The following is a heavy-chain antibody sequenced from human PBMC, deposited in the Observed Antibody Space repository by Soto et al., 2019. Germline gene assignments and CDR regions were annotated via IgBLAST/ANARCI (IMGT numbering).Heavy chain of an antibody. CDR2: IYHSGTT. CDR3: ARKYSSSWYGGSGWFDP. V-gene: IGHV4-4*02. D-gene: IGHD6-13*01. CDR1: SGSISSSNW. J-gene: IGHJ5*02. Sequence: SETLSLTCAVSSGSISSSNWWSGVRQPPGKGLEWIGEIYHSGTTNYNPSLKSRVTISVDKSKNQFSLKLSSVTAADTAVYYCARKYSSSWYGGSGWFDPWGQGTMVTVSS.